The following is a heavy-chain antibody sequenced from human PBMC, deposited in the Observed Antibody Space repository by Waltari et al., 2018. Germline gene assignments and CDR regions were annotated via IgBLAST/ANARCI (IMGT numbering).Heavy chain of an antibody. J-gene: IGHJ4*02. D-gene: IGHD3-10*01. CDR2: IYSGGTT. V-gene: IGHV4-61*02. Sequence: QVQLQESGPRLVKPSQTLSLTCTVSGGSISSGTFYWSWIRQSAGRRLEWIGRIYSGGTTNYNPSPSSLVNISIDRSKNQFFVSLSSATATESAMYYCVRDWGGDDLGSVWGQGAPVTVSS. CDR3: VRDWGGDDLGSV. CDR1: GGSISSGTFY.